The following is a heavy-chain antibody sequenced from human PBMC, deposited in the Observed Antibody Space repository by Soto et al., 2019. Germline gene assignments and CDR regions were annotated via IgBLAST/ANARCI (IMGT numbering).Heavy chain of an antibody. CDR3: ATSNWFDP. J-gene: IGHJ5*02. CDR2: IYYSGTT. Sequence: PSETLSLTCTVSGGSISSGGYYWSWIRQHPGKGLEWIGYIYYSGTTYYNPSLKSRVTMSVDTSKNQFSLKLSSVTAADTAVYYCATSNWFDPWGQGTLVTVSS. CDR1: GGSISSGGYY. V-gene: IGHV4-31*03.